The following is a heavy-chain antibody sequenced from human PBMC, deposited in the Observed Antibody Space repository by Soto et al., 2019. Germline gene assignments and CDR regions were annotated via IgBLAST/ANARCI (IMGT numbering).Heavy chain of an antibody. D-gene: IGHD3-10*01. CDR2: ITSDSSTR. Sequence: PGGSLSLSCAVSGFTFSSFGINWVRQAPGKGLEWISYITSDSSTRHYADFVKGRFTISRDNAKNSLYLQMNSLRDEDTAVYFCAIDPDGIIDFDYWGQGTQVTVSS. V-gene: IGHV3-48*02. CDR3: AIDPDGIIDFDY. J-gene: IGHJ4*02. CDR1: GFTFSSFG.